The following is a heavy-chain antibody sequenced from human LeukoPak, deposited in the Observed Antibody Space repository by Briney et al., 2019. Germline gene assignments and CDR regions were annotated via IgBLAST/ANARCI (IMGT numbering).Heavy chain of an antibody. CDR3: ATGGGMAVSHI. CDR1: GGSISNSNYC. V-gene: IGHV4-39*01. D-gene: IGHD6-19*01. CDR2: FCYSEST. Sequence: SETLSLTCTVSGGSISNSNYCWGWIRQSPGKGLEWVGSFCYSESTHYNPSLKSRITISVDTSKNQFSLKLRFVTAADTAVYFCATGGGMAVSHIWGQGTLVTVSS. J-gene: IGHJ4*02.